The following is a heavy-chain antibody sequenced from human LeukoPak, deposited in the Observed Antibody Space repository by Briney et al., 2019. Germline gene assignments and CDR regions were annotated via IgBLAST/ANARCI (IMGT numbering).Heavy chain of an antibody. CDR1: GFTFSSYE. Sequence: GGSLRLSCAASGFTFSSYEMYWVRQAPGKGLEWVSYISSSGSTIYYADSVKGRFTISRDNAKNSLYLQMNSLRAEGTAVYYCAELGITMIGGVWGKGTTVTISS. CDR3: AELGITMIGGV. CDR2: ISSSGSTI. V-gene: IGHV3-48*03. D-gene: IGHD3-10*02. J-gene: IGHJ6*04.